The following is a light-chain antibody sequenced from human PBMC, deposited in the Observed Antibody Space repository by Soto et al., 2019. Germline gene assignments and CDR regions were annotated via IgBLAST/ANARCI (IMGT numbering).Light chain of an antibody. CDR1: SGHSSYA. CDR2: VNSDGSH. CDR3: QTWGTATYV. Sequence: QLVLTQSPSASASLGASVKLTCTLSSGHSSYAIAWHQQQPEKGPRYLTKVNSDGSHNKGDGIPDRFSGSSSGAERYLTISSLQSEDEAAYYCQTWGTATYVSRTRTNVTV. V-gene: IGLV4-69*01. J-gene: IGLJ1*01.